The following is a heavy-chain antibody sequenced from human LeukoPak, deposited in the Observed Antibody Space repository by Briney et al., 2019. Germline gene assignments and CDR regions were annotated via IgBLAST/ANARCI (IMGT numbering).Heavy chain of an antibody. V-gene: IGHV4-34*01. CDR3: AGTMVRGVIIY. D-gene: IGHD3-10*01. Sequence: PSQTLSLTCAVYGGSFSGYYWSWIRQPPGQGLQWIGEITRSGSTNYNPSLKSRVTMSLDMSKNQFSLRLSSVTAADTAVYYCAGTMVRGVIIYWGQGTLVTVSS. CDR1: GGSFSGYY. J-gene: IGHJ4*02. CDR2: ITRSGST.